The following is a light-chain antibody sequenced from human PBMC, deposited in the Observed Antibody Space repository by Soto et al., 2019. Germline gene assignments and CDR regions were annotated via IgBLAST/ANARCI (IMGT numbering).Light chain of an antibody. J-gene: IGKJ1*01. Sequence: DIVMTQSPLSLSVTPGEPASISCGSSESLLHSIGYNYLDWYLQKPGQSPQLLIYLGSNRASGVPDRFSGSGSGTDFTLKISRVEVDDVGVYYCMQGLETPTFGQGTKVEIK. CDR3: MQGLETPT. CDR1: ESLLHSIGYNY. V-gene: IGKV2-28*01. CDR2: LGS.